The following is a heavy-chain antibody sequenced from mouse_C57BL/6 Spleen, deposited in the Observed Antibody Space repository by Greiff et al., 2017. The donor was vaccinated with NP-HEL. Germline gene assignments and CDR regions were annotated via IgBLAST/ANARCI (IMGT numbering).Heavy chain of an antibody. CDR2: INPYNGGT. CDR3: ARLGGNYSKYVTYYYAMDY. V-gene: IGHV1-19*01. J-gene: IGHJ4*01. CDR1: GYTFTDYY. Sequence: EVQLQQSGPVLVKPGASVKMSCKASGYTFTDYYMNWVKQSHGKSLEWIGVINPYNGGTSYNQKFKGKATLTVDKSSSTAYMELNSLKSEDSAVYYGARLGGNYSKYVTYYYAMDYWGQGTSVTVSS. D-gene: IGHD2-5*01.